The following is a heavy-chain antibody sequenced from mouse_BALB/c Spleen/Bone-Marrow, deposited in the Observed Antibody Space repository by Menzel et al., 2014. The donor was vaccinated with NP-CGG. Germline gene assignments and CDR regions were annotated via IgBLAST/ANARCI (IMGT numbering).Heavy chain of an antibody. J-gene: IGHJ3*01. Sequence: EVQVVESGGGLVQPGESLKLSCESNEYEFPSHDMSWVRKTPEKRLELVAAINSDGGSTYYPDTMERRFIISRDNSKKTLYLQMSSLRSEDTAFYYCARHGDYHGSSPFAYWGQGSLVTVSA. CDR2: INSDGGST. V-gene: IGHV5-2*01. CDR3: ARHGDYHGSSPFAY. D-gene: IGHD1-1*01. CDR1: EYEFPSHD.